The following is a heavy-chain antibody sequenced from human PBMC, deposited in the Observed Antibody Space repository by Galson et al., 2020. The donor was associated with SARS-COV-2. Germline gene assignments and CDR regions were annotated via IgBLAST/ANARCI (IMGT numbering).Heavy chain of an antibody. CDR1: GFTFSSHA. J-gene: IGHJ6*02. D-gene: IGHD6-13*01. V-gene: IGHV3-30*01. CDR3: ARARIWGSSFNSKPYYYYGMDV. CDR2: ISNDGNNK. Sequence: GGSLRLSCAASGFTFSSHAMYWVRQAPGKGLEWVALISNDGNNKYYADSVKGRFTISRDNSKNTLYLQMNSLRAEDTAVYYCARARIWGSSFNSKPYYYYGMDVGGQGTTVTVSS.